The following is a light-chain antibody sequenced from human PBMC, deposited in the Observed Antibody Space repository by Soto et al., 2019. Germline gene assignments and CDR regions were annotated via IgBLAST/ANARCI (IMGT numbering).Light chain of an antibody. CDR2: GAS. CDR3: QQRSNWPT. CDR1: QSVSSN. V-gene: IGKV3-15*01. Sequence: EIMRTQSPATLSVSPGDRATLSCRASQSVSSNLAWYQQQPGQAPRLLIYGASTRATGIPARFSGSGSGTESTLTIRSLEPEDFAVYYCQQRSNWPTFGQGTKVDIK. J-gene: IGKJ1*01.